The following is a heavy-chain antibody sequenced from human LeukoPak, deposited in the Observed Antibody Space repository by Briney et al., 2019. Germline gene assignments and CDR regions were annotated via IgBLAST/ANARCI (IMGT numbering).Heavy chain of an antibody. V-gene: IGHV1-2*02. Sequence: ASVKVSCTASGYTFTGYYMHWVRQAPGQGLEWMGWINPNSSGTNYAQKFQVRVTMTRDTSISTAYMELSRLRSDDTAVYYCAGSGSPRDYFDYWGQGTLVTVSS. CDR2: INPNSSGT. J-gene: IGHJ4*02. D-gene: IGHD1-26*01. CDR3: AGSGSPRDYFDY. CDR1: GYTFTGYY.